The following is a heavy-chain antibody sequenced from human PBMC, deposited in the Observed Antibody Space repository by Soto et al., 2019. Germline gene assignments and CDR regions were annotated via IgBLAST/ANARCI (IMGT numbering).Heavy chain of an antibody. J-gene: IGHJ5*01. Sequence: QITLKESGPPLVKPTQTLTLTCTFSGFSLSTSGVGVGWIRQPPGKALEWLALIYWDDDKRYSPSLKSRLTITKDASKNQVVLTMTNMDPVDTATYYCAHRRAAAAWGGAVWFDSWGQGTLVTVSS. D-gene: IGHD6-13*01. V-gene: IGHV2-5*02. CDR1: GFSLSTSGVG. CDR2: IYWDDDK. CDR3: AHRRAAAAWGGAVWFDS.